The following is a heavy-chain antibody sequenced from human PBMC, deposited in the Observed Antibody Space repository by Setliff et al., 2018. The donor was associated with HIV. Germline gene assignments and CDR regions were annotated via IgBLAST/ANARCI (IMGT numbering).Heavy chain of an antibody. J-gene: IGHJ3*02. D-gene: IGHD5-12*01. Sequence: SETLSLTCTVSSGPISNGGFYWSWIRHHPGKGLEWIVYIYYSGGTYYSPSLKSRVSMSIDTFKNQFSPNLTSVTAADTAVYYCARGIYRPWGGYSAFATDAFETWGQGTLVTVSS. CDR2: IYYSGGT. CDR1: SGPISNGGFY. V-gene: IGHV4-31*03. CDR3: ARGIYRPWGGYSAFATDAFET.